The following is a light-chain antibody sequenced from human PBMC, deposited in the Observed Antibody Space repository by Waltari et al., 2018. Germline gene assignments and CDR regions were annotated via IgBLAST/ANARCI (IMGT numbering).Light chain of an antibody. V-gene: IGKV3-11*01. CDR3: QQRTNWPRT. J-gene: IGKJ1*01. CDR2: DAS. CDR1: QNVSSY. Sequence: IVLTQSPGTLSLSPGERATLSCRASQNVSSYLAWYQQKPGQAPRHLIYDASTRATGIPARFSGSVSETDFTLTISSLEPEDFAVYYCQQRTNWPRTFGQGTKVEIK.